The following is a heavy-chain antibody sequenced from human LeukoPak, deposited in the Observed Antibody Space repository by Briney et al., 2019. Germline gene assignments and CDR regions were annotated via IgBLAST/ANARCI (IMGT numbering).Heavy chain of an antibody. Sequence: GGSLRLSCADSGFTFSRYYMHWVRQAPGKGLVWVSRINSDGRSTTYADSVRGRFTVSRDNAKNTLYLQMNSLKVEDTAMCYCTRVFVGDEYSSSGYWGQGTLVTVSS. D-gene: IGHD6-13*01. CDR3: TRVFVGDEYSSSGY. CDR2: INSDGRST. J-gene: IGHJ4*02. V-gene: IGHV3-74*01. CDR1: GFTFSRYY.